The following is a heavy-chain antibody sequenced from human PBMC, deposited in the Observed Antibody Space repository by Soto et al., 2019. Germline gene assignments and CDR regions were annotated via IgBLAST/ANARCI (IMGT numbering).Heavy chain of an antibody. CDR1: GYTFTAYC. Sequence: ASVKVSCKASGYTFTAYCIHWVRQGPGRGLEWVGWINPNSGGTYYAQKFQAWSTMTRDTSISTAYLELSGLTSNDTAVYYCARANTIRPYYFNMDVWGQGTTVTVSS. J-gene: IGHJ6*02. V-gene: IGHV1-2*04. CDR3: ARANTIRPYYFNMDV. CDR2: INPNSGGT. D-gene: IGHD3-22*01.